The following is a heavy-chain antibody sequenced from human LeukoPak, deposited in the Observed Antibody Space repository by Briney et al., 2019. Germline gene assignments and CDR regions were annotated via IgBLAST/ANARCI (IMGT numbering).Heavy chain of an antibody. V-gene: IGHV3-23*01. Sequence: GASLRLSCAASGFTFSSYAMSWVRQAPGKGLEWVSAISGSGGSTYYADSVKGRFTISRDNSKNTLYLQMNSLRAEDTAVYYCAKVADTAMVTEGVDFDYWGQGTLVTVSS. CDR1: GFTFSSYA. CDR2: ISGSGGST. CDR3: AKVADTAMVTEGVDFDY. D-gene: IGHD5-18*01. J-gene: IGHJ4*02.